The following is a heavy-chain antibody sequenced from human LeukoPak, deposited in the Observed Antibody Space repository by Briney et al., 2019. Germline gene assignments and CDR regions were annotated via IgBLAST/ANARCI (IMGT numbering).Heavy chain of an antibody. Sequence: GESLKISCKGSGYSFTSYWIGWVRQMPGKGLGWMGIIYPGDSDTRYSPSFQGQVTISADKSISTAYLQWSSLKASDTAMYYCARRKTIFGVVIIRKDAAFDIWGQGTMVTVSS. J-gene: IGHJ3*02. CDR1: GYSFTSYW. CDR3: ARRKTIFGVVIIRKDAAFDI. CDR2: IYPGDSDT. V-gene: IGHV5-51*01. D-gene: IGHD3-3*01.